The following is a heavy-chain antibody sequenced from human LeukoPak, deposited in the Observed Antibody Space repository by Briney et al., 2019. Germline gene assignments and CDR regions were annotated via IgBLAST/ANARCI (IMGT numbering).Heavy chain of an antibody. CDR3: ARGRPGSAVAGFDL. V-gene: IGHV4-59*01. CDR2: ISYSGST. J-gene: IGHJ2*01. Sequence: SETLSLTCTVSGGSISLYYWTWFRQSPGRGLEWIAYISYSGSTSYNPSLKSRVTISVDTSKNQFSLKLSSVTAADTAVFDCARGRPGSAVAGFDLWGRGTLVTVSS. D-gene: IGHD6-19*01. CDR1: GGSISLYY.